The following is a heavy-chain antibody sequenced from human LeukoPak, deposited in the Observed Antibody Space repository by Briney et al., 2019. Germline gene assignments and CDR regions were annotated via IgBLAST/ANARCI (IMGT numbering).Heavy chain of an antibody. D-gene: IGHD4/OR15-4a*01. CDR3: ARRDYAAWFDP. J-gene: IGHJ5*02. V-gene: IGHV4-39*07. CDR2: VYYSGSI. CDR1: GASITSDAYY. Sequence: SETLSLTCSVSGASITSDAYYWAWLRQPPGKGLEWIGSVYYSGSIKYNPSLKGRVSISRDMSKNQFFLNLNSVNATDTAAYYCARRDYAAWFDPWGQGTLVTVSS.